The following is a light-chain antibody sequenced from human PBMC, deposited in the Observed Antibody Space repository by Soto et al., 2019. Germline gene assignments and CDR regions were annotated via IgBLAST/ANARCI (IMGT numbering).Light chain of an antibody. J-gene: IGKJ4*01. V-gene: IGKV1-5*01. Sequence: GDRVTITCRASQSITTFLAWYQQKPGKAPQILIYDASKLEPGVPSRLSGGGSGTEFTLTISSLQPDDFATYYCQQYSNYPRTFGGGTKLDIK. CDR1: QSITTF. CDR3: QQYSNYPRT. CDR2: DAS.